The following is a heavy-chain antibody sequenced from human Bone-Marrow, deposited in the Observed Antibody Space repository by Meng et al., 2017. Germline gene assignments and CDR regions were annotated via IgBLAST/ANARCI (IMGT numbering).Heavy chain of an antibody. CDR2: ISAYNGNT. CDR1: GYTFTSYG. D-gene: IGHD6-13*01. V-gene: IGHV1-18*01. Sequence: QVQLGPLGPEGKKPGASVKVSCKASGYTFTSYGISWVRQAPGQGLEWMGWISAYNGNTNYAQKLQGRVTMTTDTSTSTAYMELRSLRSDDTAVYYCASSAAGTVQYFQHWGQGTLVTVSS. J-gene: IGHJ1*01. CDR3: ASSAAGTVQYFQH.